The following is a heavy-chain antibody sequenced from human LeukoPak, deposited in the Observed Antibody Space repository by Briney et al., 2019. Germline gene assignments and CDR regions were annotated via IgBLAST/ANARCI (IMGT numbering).Heavy chain of an antibody. D-gene: IGHD2-15*01. CDR3: GKEVATSIYFDY. CDR1: GFTFDDYT. CDR2: ISWDDTGT. Sequence: PGGSLRLSCAASGFTFDDYTMHWVRQPPGKGLEWVSLISWDDTGTYYADSVKGRFTISRDNSKNSLYLQMNSLRTGDTALYFCGKEVATSIYFDYWGQGALVTVSS. V-gene: IGHV3-43*01. J-gene: IGHJ4*02.